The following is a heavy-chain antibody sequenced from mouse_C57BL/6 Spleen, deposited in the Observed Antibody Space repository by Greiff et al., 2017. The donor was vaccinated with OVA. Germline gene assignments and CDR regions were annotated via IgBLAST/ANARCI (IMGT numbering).Heavy chain of an antibody. Sequence: EVMLVESGGGLVQPGGSLKLSCAASGFTFSDYGMAWVRQAPRKGPEWVAFLSNLAYSIYYADTVTGRFTISRENAKNTLYLEMSSLRSEDTAMYYCARHGAAMDYWGQGTSVTVSS. V-gene: IGHV5-15*04. CDR3: ARHGAAMDY. J-gene: IGHJ4*01. CDR2: LSNLAYSI. CDR1: GFTFSDYG.